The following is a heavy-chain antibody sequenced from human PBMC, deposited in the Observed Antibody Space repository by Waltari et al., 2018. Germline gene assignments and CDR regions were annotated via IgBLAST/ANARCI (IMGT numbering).Heavy chain of an antibody. J-gene: IGHJ4*02. CDR1: GLTFXNYV. CDR3: AXGPYCSGGNXXQPYFDY. Sequence: EVQLLESGGXLVQPGGSLRXSCVAXGLTFXNYVMXWVRQAPGKGLEWVSAISAGGDVTYYSDXVKGRFTISTDNXKNXLYXXXNXLRAEDTAXXYCAXGPYCSGGNXXQPYFDYXGQGTLVTVXS. D-gene: IGHD2-15*01. CDR2: ISAGGDVT. V-gene: IGHV3-23*01.